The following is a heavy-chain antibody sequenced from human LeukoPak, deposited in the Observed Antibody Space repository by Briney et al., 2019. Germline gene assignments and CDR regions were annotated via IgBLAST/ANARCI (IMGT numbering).Heavy chain of an antibody. CDR1: GFTFSSYG. J-gene: IGHJ4*02. D-gene: IGHD3-9*01. Sequence: PGGTLRLSCAASGFTFSSYGMSWVRQAPGKGLEWVSAISGSGGSTYYADSVKGRFTISRDNSKNTLYLQMNSLRAEDTAVYYCATPQVLRYFDWLLSPFDYWGQGTLVTVSS. CDR3: ATPQVLRYFDWLLSPFDY. CDR2: ISGSGGST. V-gene: IGHV3-23*01.